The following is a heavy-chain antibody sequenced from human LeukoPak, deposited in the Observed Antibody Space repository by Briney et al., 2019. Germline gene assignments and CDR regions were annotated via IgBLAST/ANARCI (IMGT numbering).Heavy chain of an antibody. D-gene: IGHD2-15*01. CDR3: AKDADFGYSTSPDH. Sequence: GGSLRLSCAASGFTFSSYAMSWVRQAPGKGLEWVSAISGSGGSTYYADSVKGRFTISRDNSKSTVYLQMNSLRAEDTAIYFCAKDADFGYSTSPDHWGQGTLVTVSS. CDR1: GFTFSSYA. V-gene: IGHV3-23*01. CDR2: ISGSGGST. J-gene: IGHJ4*02.